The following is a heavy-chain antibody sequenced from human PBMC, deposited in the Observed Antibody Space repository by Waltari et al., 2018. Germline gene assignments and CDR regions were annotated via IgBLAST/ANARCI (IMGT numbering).Heavy chain of an antibody. V-gene: IGHV3-74*01. CDR1: GFTLSDYW. CDR3: ARVRYTGFDGDCFNN. Sequence: EVQLVESGGGLVQPGGSLRLSCAASGFTLSDYWMHWVRQAPGKGLVWVSRIKSDGISTKYADSVKGRFTISRDNAKNTLFLQMNSLRVEDTAVYYCARVRYTGFDGDCFNNWGQGTLVTVSS. J-gene: IGHJ4*02. CDR2: IKSDGIST. D-gene: IGHD5-12*01.